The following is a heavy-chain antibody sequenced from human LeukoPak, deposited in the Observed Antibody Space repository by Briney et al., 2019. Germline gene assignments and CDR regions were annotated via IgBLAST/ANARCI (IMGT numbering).Heavy chain of an antibody. CDR2: IYYSGST. J-gene: IGHJ3*02. CDR3: ARVDCSGGSCSDDAFDI. Sequence: SETLSLTCTVSGGSISSYYWSWIRQPPGKGLEWIGYIYYSGSTNYNPSLKSRVTISVDTSKNQFSLKLSSVTAADTAVYYCARVDCSGGSCSDDAFDIWGQGAMVTVSS. CDR1: GGSISSYY. D-gene: IGHD2-15*01. V-gene: IGHV4-59*01.